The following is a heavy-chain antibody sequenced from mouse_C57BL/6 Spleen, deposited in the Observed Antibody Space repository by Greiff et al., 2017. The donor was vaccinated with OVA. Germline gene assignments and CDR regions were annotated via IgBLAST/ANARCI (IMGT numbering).Heavy chain of an antibody. V-gene: IGHV1-81*01. Sequence: QVQLKESGAELARPGASVKLSCKASGYTFTSYGISWVKQRTGQGLEWIGEIYPRSGNTYYNEKFKGKATLTADKSSSTAYMELRSLTSEDSAVYFCARGPLPGNYWGQGTTLTVSS. CDR2: IYPRSGNT. CDR3: ARGPLPGNY. J-gene: IGHJ2*01. CDR1: GYTFTSYG. D-gene: IGHD4-1*01.